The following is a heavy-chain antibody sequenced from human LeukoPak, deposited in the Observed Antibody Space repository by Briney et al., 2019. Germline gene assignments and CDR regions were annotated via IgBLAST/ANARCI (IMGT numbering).Heavy chain of an antibody. D-gene: IGHD6-13*01. J-gene: IGHJ3*02. Sequence: ASVKVSCKASGYTFTSYDINWVRQATGQGLEWMGWMNPNSGNTGYAQKFQGRVTMTRNTSISTAYMQLSSLRSEDTAVYYCARETKAASDAFDIWGQGTMVTVSS. CDR2: MNPNSGNT. CDR3: ARETKAASDAFDI. V-gene: IGHV1-8*01. CDR1: GYTFTSYD.